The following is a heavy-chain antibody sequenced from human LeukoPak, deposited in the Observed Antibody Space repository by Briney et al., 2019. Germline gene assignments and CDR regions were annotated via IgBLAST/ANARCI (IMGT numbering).Heavy chain of an antibody. CDR2: INPNNGGT. D-gene: IGHD4-17*01. CDR3: ASRSSTVAKFPFHY. Sequence: ASVKVSCKASGYTFTGYDIHWVRQARGQGLEWRGWINPNNGGTNYARGFQGRVTMTRDTSISTAYMELTGLTSDDTAVYYCASRSSTVAKFPFHYWGQGTLVTVSS. V-gene: IGHV1-2*02. CDR1: GYTFTGYD. J-gene: IGHJ4*02.